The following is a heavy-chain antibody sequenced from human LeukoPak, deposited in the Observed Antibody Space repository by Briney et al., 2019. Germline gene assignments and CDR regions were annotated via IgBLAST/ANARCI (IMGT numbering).Heavy chain of an antibody. Sequence: GGSLKISCQTSGYSFTNYWIAWVRQMPGKGLEWMGIIYPGDSETRYSPSFQDQVSISVDRSINTAFLQWSSLKASDTAMYYCARRVEMATNHPYFDYWGQGTQVTVSS. D-gene: IGHD5-24*01. CDR2: IYPGDSET. J-gene: IGHJ4*02. CDR3: ARRVEMATNHPYFDY. CDR1: GYSFTNYW. V-gene: IGHV5-51*01.